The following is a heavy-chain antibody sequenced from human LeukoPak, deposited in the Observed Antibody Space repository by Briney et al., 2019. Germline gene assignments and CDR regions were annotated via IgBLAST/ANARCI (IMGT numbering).Heavy chain of an antibody. Sequence: GASVKVSCKASGYTFTSYYMHWVRQAPGQGLEWMGIINPSGGSTSYAQKFQGRVTMTRDTSTSTVYMELSSLRSDDTAVYYCARDYSNVGWFDPWGQGTLVTVSS. CDR3: ARDYSNVGWFDP. V-gene: IGHV1-46*01. CDR1: GYTFTSYY. CDR2: INPSGGST. D-gene: IGHD4-11*01. J-gene: IGHJ5*02.